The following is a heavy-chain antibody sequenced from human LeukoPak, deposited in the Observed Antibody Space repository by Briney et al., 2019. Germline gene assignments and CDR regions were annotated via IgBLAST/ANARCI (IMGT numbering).Heavy chain of an antibody. CDR3: ARGLARKDSSGWYDYFDY. CDR2: IYTSGST. D-gene: IGHD6-19*01. CDR1: GGSISSYY. J-gene: IGHJ4*02. Sequence: KVSETLSLTXTVSGGSISSYYWSWIRQPAGKGLEWIGRIYTSGSTNYNPSLKSRVTMSVDTSKNQFSLKLSSVTAADTAVYYCARGLARKDSSGWYDYFDYWGQGTLVTVSS. V-gene: IGHV4-4*07.